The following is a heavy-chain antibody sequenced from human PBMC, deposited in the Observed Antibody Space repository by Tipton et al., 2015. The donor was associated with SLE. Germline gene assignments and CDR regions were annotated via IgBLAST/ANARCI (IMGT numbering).Heavy chain of an antibody. J-gene: IGHJ2*01. CDR1: GGSISSYY. Sequence: TLSLTCTVSGGSISSYYWSWIRQPPGKGLEWIGYIYYSGSTNYNPSLKSRVTISVDTSTNQFSLKLSSVTAADTAVYYCARNGGSYYMYFNLWGRGTLVTVSS. V-gene: IGHV4-59*12. CDR3: ARNGGSYYMYFNL. CDR2: IYYSGST. D-gene: IGHD1-26*01.